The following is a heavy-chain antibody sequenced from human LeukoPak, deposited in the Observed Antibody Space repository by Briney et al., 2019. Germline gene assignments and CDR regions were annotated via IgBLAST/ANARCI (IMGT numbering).Heavy chain of an antibody. D-gene: IGHD2-2*01. Sequence: SETLSLTCTVSGGSISSYYWSWIRQPPGKGLEWIGYIYYSGSTNYNPSLKSRVTISVDTSKNQFSLKLGSVTAADTAVYYCAREGFVVVPAAASDAFDIWGQGTMVTVSS. J-gene: IGHJ3*02. CDR2: IYYSGST. V-gene: IGHV4-59*01. CDR3: AREGFVVVPAAASDAFDI. CDR1: GGSISSYY.